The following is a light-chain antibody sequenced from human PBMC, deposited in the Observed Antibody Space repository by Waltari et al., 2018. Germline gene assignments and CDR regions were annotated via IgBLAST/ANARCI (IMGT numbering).Light chain of an antibody. CDR1: NSDVGGYNF. CDR3: NSYSTSSTFV. CDR2: DVS. Sequence: QSALTQPASVSGSPGQSITISCTGSNSDVGGYNFVSWYQQHPGKAPKLMIYDVSNRPSGVSYRFSGSKSGNTASLTISGLQPEDAADYYCNSYSTSSTFVFGTGTRVTVL. V-gene: IGLV2-14*01. J-gene: IGLJ1*01.